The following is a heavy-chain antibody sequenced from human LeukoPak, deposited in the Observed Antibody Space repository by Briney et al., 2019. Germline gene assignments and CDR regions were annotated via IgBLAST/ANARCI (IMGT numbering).Heavy chain of an antibody. V-gene: IGHV4-34*01. CDR1: GGSFSGYY. CDR2: INHSGST. J-gene: IGHJ5*02. D-gene: IGHD3-3*01. CDR3: AVTYYDFWSGYPNRFDP. Sequence: SETLSLTCAVYGGSFSGYYWSWIRQPPGKGLEWIGEINHSGSTNYNPSLKSRVTISVDTSKNQFSLKLSSVTAADTAVYYCAVTYYDFWSGYPNRFDPWGQGTLVTVSS.